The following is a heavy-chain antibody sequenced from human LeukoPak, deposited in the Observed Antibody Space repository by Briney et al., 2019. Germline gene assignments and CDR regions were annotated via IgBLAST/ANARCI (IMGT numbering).Heavy chain of an antibody. Sequence: GGSLRLSCAASGFSFSSYAMTWARQAPVKGLEWVSAISGDGTRTYYADSVKGRFTISRDNSKNTLYLQMNSLRAEDTAVYYCARDRGTTTWRGSIDYWGQGTLVTVSS. CDR1: GFSFSSYA. CDR2: ISGDGTRT. J-gene: IGHJ4*02. V-gene: IGHV3-23*01. D-gene: IGHD4-17*01. CDR3: ARDRGTTTWRGSIDY.